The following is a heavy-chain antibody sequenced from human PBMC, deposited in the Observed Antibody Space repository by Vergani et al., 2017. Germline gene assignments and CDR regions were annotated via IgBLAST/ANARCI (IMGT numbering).Heavy chain of an antibody. D-gene: IGHD2-2*02. CDR3: ARGRVECGARSTSCYRRSRSFDY. J-gene: IGHJ4*02. CDR2: INHSGST. V-gene: IGHV4-34*01. CDR1: GGSFSGYY. Sequence: QVQLQQWGAGLLKPSETLSLTCAVYGGSFSGYYWSWIRQPPGKGLEWIGEINHSGSTNDNPSLKSRVTISVDTSKNQFSLKLSSVTAADTAVYYCARGRVECGARSTSCYRRSRSFDYWGQGTLVTVSS.